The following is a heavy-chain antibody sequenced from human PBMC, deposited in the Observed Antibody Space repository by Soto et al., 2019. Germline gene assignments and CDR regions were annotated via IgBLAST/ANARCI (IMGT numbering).Heavy chain of an antibody. V-gene: IGHV3-11*01. J-gene: IGHJ3*02. Sequence: GGSLRLSCAASGFTFSSYWMSWIRQAPGKGLEWVSYISSSGSTIYYADSVKGRFTISRDNAKNSLYLQMNSLRAEDTAVYYCARGYCSGGSCYVAFDIWGQGTMVTVSS. CDR3: ARGYCSGGSCYVAFDI. D-gene: IGHD2-15*01. CDR2: ISSSGSTI. CDR1: GFTFSSYW.